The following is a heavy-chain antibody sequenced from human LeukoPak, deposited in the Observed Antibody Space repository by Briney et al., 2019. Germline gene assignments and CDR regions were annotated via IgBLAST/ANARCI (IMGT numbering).Heavy chain of an antibody. CDR3: AKDHYDFWSGEETLRIDY. Sequence: GGSLRLSCAASGFTVSSNYMSWVRQAPGKGLEWVSVIYSGGSTYYADSVKGRFTISRDNSKNTLYLQMNSLRAEDTAVYYCAKDHYDFWSGEETLRIDYWGQGTLVTVSS. D-gene: IGHD3-3*01. V-gene: IGHV3-53*01. CDR2: IYSGGST. CDR1: GFTVSSNY. J-gene: IGHJ4*02.